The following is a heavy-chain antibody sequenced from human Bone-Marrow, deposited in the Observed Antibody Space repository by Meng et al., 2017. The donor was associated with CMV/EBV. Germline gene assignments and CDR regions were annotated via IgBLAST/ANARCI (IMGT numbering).Heavy chain of an antibody. CDR2: IYYSGNTYSGST. V-gene: IGHV4-39*01. D-gene: IGHD4-17*01. Sequence: SEPLSLSCNVSGDSVISSRFYWGWIRQSPGQGLEWIGSIYYSGNTYSGSTYYNASLKSRVTMSVDTSKNEFSLRLSSVTASDTAVYYCARQDGDYSAFDYWGQGTLVTVSS. CDR1: GDSVISSRFY. J-gene: IGHJ4*02. CDR3: ARQDGDYSAFDY.